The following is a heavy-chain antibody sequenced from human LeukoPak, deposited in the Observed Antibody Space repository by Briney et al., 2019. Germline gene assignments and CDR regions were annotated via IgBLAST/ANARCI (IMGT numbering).Heavy chain of an antibody. V-gene: IGHV6-1*01. CDR2: TYYRSKWYN. CDR3: ARGPPGYSSSSGWFDP. CDR1: GDIVSSNSAA. J-gene: IGHJ5*02. D-gene: IGHD6-6*01. Sequence: SQTLSLTCAISGDIVSSNSAAWNWIRQSPSRGLEWLGRTYYRSKWYNDYAVSVKSRITINPDTSKNQFSLQLNSVTPEDTAVYYCARGPPGYSSSSGWFDPWGQGTLVTVSS.